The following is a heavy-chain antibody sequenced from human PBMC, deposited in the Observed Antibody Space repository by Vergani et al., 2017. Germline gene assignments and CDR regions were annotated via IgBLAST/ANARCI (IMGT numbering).Heavy chain of an antibody. CDR1: GFTFSSYS. CDR2: ISSSSSTI. Sequence: EVQLVESGGGLVQPGGSLRLSCAASGFTFSSYSMNWVRQAPGKGLEWVSYISSSSSTIYYADSVKGRFTISRDNAKNSLYLQMNSLRAEDTAVYYCARDLNYGDYVTFGYGYWGQGTLVTVSS. D-gene: IGHD4-17*01. CDR3: ARDLNYGDYVTFGYGY. V-gene: IGHV3-48*04. J-gene: IGHJ4*02.